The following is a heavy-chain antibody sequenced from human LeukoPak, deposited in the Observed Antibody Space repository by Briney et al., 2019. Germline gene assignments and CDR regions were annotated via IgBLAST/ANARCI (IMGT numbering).Heavy chain of an antibody. V-gene: IGHV3-9*01. Sequence: GRSLRLSCAASGFTFDDYAMHWVRQAPGKGLEWVSGISWNSGSIGYAGSVKGRFTISRDNAKNSLYLQMNSLRAEDTALYYCAKAEGGWGQGTLVTVSS. CDR1: GFTFDDYA. CDR3: AKAEGG. J-gene: IGHJ4*02. CDR2: ISWNSGSI.